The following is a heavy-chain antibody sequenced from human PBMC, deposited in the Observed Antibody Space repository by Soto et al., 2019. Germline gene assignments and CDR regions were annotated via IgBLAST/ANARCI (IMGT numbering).Heavy chain of an antibody. V-gene: IGHV4-30-4*01. D-gene: IGHD3-22*01. Sequence: SETLSLTCTVSGGSISSGDYYWSWIRQPPGKGMEWIGYIYYSASTYYNPSLKSRVTISVDTSKNQFSLKLSSVTAADTAVYYCARDLGYYDSSGYDAFYIRGQRTMFTVSS. CDR2: IYYSAST. J-gene: IGHJ3*02. CDR1: GGSISSGDYY. CDR3: ARDLGYYDSSGYDAFYI.